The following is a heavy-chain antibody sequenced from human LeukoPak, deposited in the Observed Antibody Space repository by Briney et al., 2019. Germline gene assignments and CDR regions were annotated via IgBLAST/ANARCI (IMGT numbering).Heavy chain of an antibody. D-gene: IGHD1-1*01. V-gene: IGHV4-59*01. Sequence: SETLSLTCTVSAGSISSYYWSWIRQPPGKGLEWIGYIQYSGTTTFNPSLKTRVPIPVNTSTNQFSLKLASVTVAATPVYSWRRVSWFPGTSYYYMDVWGKGTTVTVSS. J-gene: IGHJ6*03. CDR1: AGSISSYY. CDR3: RRVSWFPGTSYYYMDV. CDR2: IQYSGTT.